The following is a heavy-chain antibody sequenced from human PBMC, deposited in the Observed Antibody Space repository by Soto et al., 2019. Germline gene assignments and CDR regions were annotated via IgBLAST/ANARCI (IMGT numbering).Heavy chain of an antibody. D-gene: IGHD7-27*01. J-gene: IGHJ3*02. CDR2: INHSGST. CDR3: ARGQGLGNAFDI. Sequence: QVQLQQWGAGLLKPSETLSLTCAVYGGSFSGYYWSWIRQPPGKGLEWIGEINHSGSTNYNPSLKSRVTISVDTSKNQFSLKLSSVTAADTAVYYCARGQGLGNAFDIWGQGTMVTVSS. V-gene: IGHV4-34*01. CDR1: GGSFSGYY.